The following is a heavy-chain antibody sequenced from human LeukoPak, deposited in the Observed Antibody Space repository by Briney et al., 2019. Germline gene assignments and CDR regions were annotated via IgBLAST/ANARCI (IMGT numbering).Heavy chain of an antibody. CDR3: ARDIEAAGLFLDY. J-gene: IGHJ4*02. CDR1: GGSISSGSYY. V-gene: IGHV3-7*01. D-gene: IGHD6-13*01. CDR2: MKYDGSDK. Sequence: ETLSLTXTVSGGSISSGSYYWGWVRQAPGKGLEWVTNMKYDGSDKYYVDSVKGRFTISRDNAKNSLYLQMNSLRAEDTAVYYCARDIEAAGLFLDYWGQGTLVTVSS.